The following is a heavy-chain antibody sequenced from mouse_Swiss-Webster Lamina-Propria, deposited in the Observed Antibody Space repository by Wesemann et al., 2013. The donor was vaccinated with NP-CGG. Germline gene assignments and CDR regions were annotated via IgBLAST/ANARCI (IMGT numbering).Heavy chain of an antibody. V-gene: IGHV1S34*01. J-gene: IGHJ4*01. CDR3: ARDAMDY. Sequence: NGATSYNQKFKGKATFTVDTSSSTAYMQFNSLTSEDSAVYYCARDAMDYWGQGTSVTVSS. CDR2: NGAT.